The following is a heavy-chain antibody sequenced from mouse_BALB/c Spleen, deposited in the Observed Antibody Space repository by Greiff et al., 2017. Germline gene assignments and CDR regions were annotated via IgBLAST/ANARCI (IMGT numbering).Heavy chain of an antibody. D-gene: IGHD2-4*01. Sequence: VQLQQSGTVLARPGASVKMSCKASGYTFTSYWMHWVKQRPGQGLEWIGAIYPGNSDTSYNQKFKGKAKLTAVTSTSTAYMELSSLTNEDSAVYYCTRGGGYDYLYYFDYWGQGTTLTVSS. J-gene: IGHJ2*01. CDR2: IYPGNSDT. V-gene: IGHV1-5*01. CDR1: GYTFTSYW. CDR3: TRGGGYDYLYYFDY.